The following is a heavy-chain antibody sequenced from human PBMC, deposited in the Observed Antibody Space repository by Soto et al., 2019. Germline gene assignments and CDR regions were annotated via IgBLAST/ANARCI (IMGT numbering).Heavy chain of an antibody. V-gene: IGHV4-31*03. CDR2: IYYSGST. D-gene: IGHD2-15*01. J-gene: IGHJ5*02. CDR1: GGSISSGGYY. Sequence: QVQLQESGPGLVKPSQTLSLTCTVSGGSISSGGYYWSWIRQHPGKGLEWIGYIYYSGSTYYNPSLKSRVTISVATSKNQFSLKLSSVTAADTAVYYCARDTSPVAASRSPVRWFDPWGQGTLVTVSS. CDR3: ARDTSPVAASRSPVRWFDP.